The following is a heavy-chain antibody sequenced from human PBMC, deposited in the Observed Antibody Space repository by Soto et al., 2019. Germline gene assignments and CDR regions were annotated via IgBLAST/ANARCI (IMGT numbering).Heavy chain of an antibody. Sequence: GGSLRLSCAASGFTFSSYAMNWVRQAPGKGLEWVSVISGSGGSTYYADSVKGRFTISRDNSKNTLYLQMNSLRVEDTAVYFCTRDRGYPDSFDIWGQGTMVTVSS. D-gene: IGHD3-10*01. V-gene: IGHV3-23*01. CDR2: ISGSGGST. CDR3: TRDRGYPDSFDI. CDR1: GFTFSSYA. J-gene: IGHJ3*02.